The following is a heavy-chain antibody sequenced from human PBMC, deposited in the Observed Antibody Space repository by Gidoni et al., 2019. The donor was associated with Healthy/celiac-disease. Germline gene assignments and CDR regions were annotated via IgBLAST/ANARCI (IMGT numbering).Heavy chain of an antibody. Sequence: QVQLVQSGAEVKKPGASVKVSCKASGYTFTSYYMHWVRQAPGQGLEWMGIINPSGGSTSYAQQFQGRVTMTRDTSTSTVYMELSSLRSEDTAVYYCAREELRGYSYGYKWPANFAYCGQGTLVPVSS. CDR3: AREELRGYSYGYKWPANFAY. J-gene: IGHJ4*02. D-gene: IGHD5-18*01. CDR2: INPSGGST. V-gene: IGHV1-46*01. CDR1: GYTFTSYY.